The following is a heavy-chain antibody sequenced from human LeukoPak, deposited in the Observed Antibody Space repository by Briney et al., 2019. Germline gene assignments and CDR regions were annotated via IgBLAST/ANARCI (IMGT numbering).Heavy chain of an antibody. D-gene: IGHD1-26*01. CDR3: AKDRTVGASYWYFDL. CDR2: ISYDGSNK. J-gene: IGHJ2*01. CDR1: GFTFSSYA. V-gene: IGHV3-30-3*01. Sequence: GRSLRLSCAASGFTFSSYAMHWVRQAPGKGLEWVAVISYDGSNKYYADSVKGRFTISRDNSKNTLYLQMNSLRAEDTAIYYCAKDRTVGASYWYFDLWGRGTLVTVSS.